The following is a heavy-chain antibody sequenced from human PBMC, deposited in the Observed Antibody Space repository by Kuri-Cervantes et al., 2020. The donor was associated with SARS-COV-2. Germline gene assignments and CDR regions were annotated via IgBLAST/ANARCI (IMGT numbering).Heavy chain of an antibody. CDR2: ISSNGDST. CDR3: ARAFLRGGSDY. V-gene: IGHV3-64*02. D-gene: IGHD1-26*01. CDR1: GFTFSNYA. Sequence: GESLKISCAASGFTFSNYAMYWVRQAPGKGLEYVSAISSNGDSTYYADSVKGRFTMSRDNSKNTLYLQMGSLRAEDMAVYYCARAFLRGGSDYWGQGTLVTVSS. J-gene: IGHJ4*02.